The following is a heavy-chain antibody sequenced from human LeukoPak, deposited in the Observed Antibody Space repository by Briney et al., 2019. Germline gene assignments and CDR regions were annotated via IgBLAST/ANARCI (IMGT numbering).Heavy chain of an antibody. CDR2: IYYSGST. CDR1: GGSISSYY. D-gene: IGHD3-3*01. Sequence: PSETLSLTCTVSGGSISSYYWSWIRQPPGKGLEWIGYIYYSGSTNYNPSLKSRVTISVDTSKNQFSLKLSSVTAADTAVYYCAREAVLWSGYYTSAFDNWGQGTLVTVSS. CDR3: AREAVLWSGYYTSAFDN. J-gene: IGHJ4*02. V-gene: IGHV4-59*01.